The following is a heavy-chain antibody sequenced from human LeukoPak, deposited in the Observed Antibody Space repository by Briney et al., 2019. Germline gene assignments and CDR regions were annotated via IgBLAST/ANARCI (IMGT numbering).Heavy chain of an antibody. CDR2: IDPSDSYT. CDR1: GCLFTSYW. D-gene: IGHD1-1*01. V-gene: IGHV5-10-1*01. Sequence: GGSLEISWKGSGCLFTSYWIRGVRQLPGKGLEGMGRIDPSDSYTNYSPSFQGHVTISADKSISTAYLQWSSLKASDTAMYYCARHPNLLYNWNDRCFDYWGQGTLVTVSS. J-gene: IGHJ4*02. CDR3: ARHPNLLYNWNDRCFDY.